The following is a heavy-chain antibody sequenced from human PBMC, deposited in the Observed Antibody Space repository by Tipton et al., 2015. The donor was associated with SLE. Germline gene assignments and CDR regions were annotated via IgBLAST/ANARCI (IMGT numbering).Heavy chain of an antibody. J-gene: IGHJ6*02. CDR3: ARDSYRFMDV. D-gene: IGHD2-2*01. CDR1: GFTFRDYW. V-gene: IGHV3-7*01. CDR2: IDEDGSQK. Sequence: SLRLSCAASGFTFRDYWMTWVRQAPGKGLEWVASIDEDGSQKYYVDSVTGRFTISRDNAKRSLFLQMNSLRGEETAVYYCARDSYRFMDVWGQGTTVTVSS.